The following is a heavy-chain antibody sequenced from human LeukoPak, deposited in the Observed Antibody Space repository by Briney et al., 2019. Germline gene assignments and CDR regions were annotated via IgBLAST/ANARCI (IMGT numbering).Heavy chain of an antibody. CDR1: GFTVSNNY. V-gene: IGHV3-53*05. CDR3: ARDPPGGLSYFDY. D-gene: IGHD1-1*01. J-gene: IGHJ4*02. CDR2: IYAGGSP. Sequence: PGGSLRLSCAASGFTVSNNYMSWVRQAPGKGLEWVSVIYAGGSPYYADSVRGRFTISRDNSKNTLYLQMNSLRTEDTAVCYCARDPPGGLSYFDYWGQGTLVTVSS.